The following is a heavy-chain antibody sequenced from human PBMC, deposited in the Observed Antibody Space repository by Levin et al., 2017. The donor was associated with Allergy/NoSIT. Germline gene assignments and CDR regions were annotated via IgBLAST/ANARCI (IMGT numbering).Heavy chain of an antibody. CDR3: AKAGTLDVAGLFDY. J-gene: IGHJ4*02. CDR2: ISWNSGSI. Sequence: GGSLRLSCAASGFTFDDYAMHWVRQAPGKGLEWVSGISWNSGSIGYADSVKGRFTISRDNAKNSLYLQMNSLRAEDTALYYCAKAGTLDVAGLFDYWGQGTLVTVSS. V-gene: IGHV3-9*01. D-gene: IGHD6-19*01. CDR1: GFTFDDYA.